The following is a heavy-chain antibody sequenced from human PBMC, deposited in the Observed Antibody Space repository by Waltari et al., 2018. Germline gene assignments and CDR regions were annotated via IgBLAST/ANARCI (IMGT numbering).Heavy chain of an antibody. D-gene: IGHD3-16*01. J-gene: IGHJ6*03. CDR1: GGSFRGYY. CDR2: INHSGST. CDR3: ARLGHLNYYYYMDV. Sequence: QVQLQQWGAGLLKPSETLSLTCAVYGGSFRGYYWSWIRQPPGKGLEWIGEINHSGSTNYNPSLKSRVTISVDTSKNQFSLKLSSVTAADTAVYYCARLGHLNYYYYMDVWGKGTTVTVSS. V-gene: IGHV4-34*01.